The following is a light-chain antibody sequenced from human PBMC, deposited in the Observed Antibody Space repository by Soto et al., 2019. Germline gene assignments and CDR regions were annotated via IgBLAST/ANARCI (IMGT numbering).Light chain of an antibody. J-gene: IGLJ1*01. Sequence: QSVLTQPPSVSAAPGQKVTISCSGSSSNIGGNSVSWYQQLPGTAPKLLIYDDNKRPSGIPDRFSGSKSGTSATLGITGFQTGDEADYYCGPGDSSPSAYVFGTGNKVT. CDR3: GPGDSSPSAYV. V-gene: IGLV1-51*01. CDR2: DDN. CDR1: SSNIGGNS.